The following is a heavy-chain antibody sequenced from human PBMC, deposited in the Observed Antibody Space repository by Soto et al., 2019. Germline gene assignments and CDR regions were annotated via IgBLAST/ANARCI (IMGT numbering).Heavy chain of an antibody. D-gene: IGHD5-18*01. J-gene: IGHJ6*02. V-gene: IGHV2-26*01. CDR3: ARMLVDTAMDYTVCMDV. CDR2: IFSNDEK. Sequence: GSGPTLVNPTETLTLTCTVSGFSLSNARMGVSWIRQPPGKALEWLAHIFSNDEKSYSTSLKSRLTISKDTSKSQVVLTMTNMDPVDTATYYCARMLVDTAMDYTVCMDVWGQGTTVTVSS. CDR1: GFSLSNARMG.